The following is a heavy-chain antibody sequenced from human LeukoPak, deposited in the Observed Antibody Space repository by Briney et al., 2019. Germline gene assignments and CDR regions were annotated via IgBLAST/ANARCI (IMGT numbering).Heavy chain of an antibody. CDR3: ARDKGYCSSTSCWGAFDI. J-gene: IGHJ3*02. Sequence: GASVKVSCKASGYTFTGYYMHWVRQAPGQGLEWMGWINPNSGGTNYAQKFQGRVTMTRDTSISTAYMELSRLRSDDTAVYYCARDKGYCSSTSCWGAFDIWGQGTMVTVPS. CDR1: GYTFTGYY. V-gene: IGHV1-2*02. D-gene: IGHD2-2*01. CDR2: INPNSGGT.